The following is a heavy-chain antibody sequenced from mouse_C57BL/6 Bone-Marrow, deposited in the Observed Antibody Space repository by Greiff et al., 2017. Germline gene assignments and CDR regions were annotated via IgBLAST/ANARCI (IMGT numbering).Heavy chain of an antibody. J-gene: IGHJ1*03. CDR3: GRDGGNHWYFDV. D-gene: IGHD2-1*01. CDR2: IDYSGTI. V-gene: IGHV3-5*01. CDR1: GISITTGNYR. Sequence: EVKLQESGPGLVKPSQTVFLTCTVTGISITTGNYRWSWIRQFPGNKLVWIGYIDYSGTITYNPSLTSRTTITRDTPKNQFFLDMKSLAAEDTARYYCGRDGGNHWYFDVWGTGTTVTVSS.